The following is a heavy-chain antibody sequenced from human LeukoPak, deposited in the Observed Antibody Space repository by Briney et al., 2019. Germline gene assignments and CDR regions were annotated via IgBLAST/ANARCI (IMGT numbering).Heavy chain of an antibody. CDR3: ARHKDSGDYPLDY. CDR1: GGSVSGHY. Sequence: SETLSLTCTVSGGSVSGHYWSWIRQPPGKGLEWIGYIYYSGNTNYNPSLKSRLIMSLDTSKNHFSLRLNSVTAADTAVYYCARHKDSGDYPLDYWGQGILVSVSS. CDR2: IYYSGNT. V-gene: IGHV4-59*02. J-gene: IGHJ4*02. D-gene: IGHD4-17*01.